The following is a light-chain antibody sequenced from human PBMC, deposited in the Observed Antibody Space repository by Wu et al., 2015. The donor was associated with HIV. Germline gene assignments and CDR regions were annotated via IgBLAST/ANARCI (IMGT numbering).Light chain of an antibody. CDR1: QSVNSH. CDR2: GAS. Sequence: EIFMTQSPATLSVSPGERATLSCRASQSVNSHLAWYQQKPGQTPRLLIYGASTGATGIPSRFSGSGSETDFTLTISSLQSEDFAVYYCQQYNTNTWTFGQGTKVEIK. V-gene: IGKV3-15*01. J-gene: IGKJ1*01. CDR3: QQYNTNTWT.